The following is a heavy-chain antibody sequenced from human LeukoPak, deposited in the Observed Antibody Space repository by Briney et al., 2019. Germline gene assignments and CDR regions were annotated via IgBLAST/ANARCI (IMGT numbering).Heavy chain of an antibody. J-gene: IGHJ6*03. Sequence: SETLSLTCAVYGGSFSGYYWSWIRQPPGKGLEWIGEINHSGSTNYNPSLKSRVTISVDTSKNQFSLKLSSVTAADTAVYYCARTRTYYDILTGYYYYYMDVWGKGTTVTISS. CDR1: GGSFSGYY. CDR2: INHSGST. CDR3: ARTRTYYDILTGYYYYYMDV. D-gene: IGHD3-9*01. V-gene: IGHV4-34*01.